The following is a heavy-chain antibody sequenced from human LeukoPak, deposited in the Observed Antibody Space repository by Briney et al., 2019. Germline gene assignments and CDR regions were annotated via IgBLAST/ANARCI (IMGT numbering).Heavy chain of an antibody. J-gene: IGHJ4*02. CDR2: IIPIFGTA. D-gene: IGHD3-22*01. Sequence: SVKVSCKASGGTFSSYAISWVRQAPGQGLEWMGGIIPIFGTANYAQKFQGRVTITADESTSTAYMELSSLRSEDTAVYYCARGGMYYYDSSGYYFDYWGQGTLVTVSS. CDR1: GGTFSSYA. V-gene: IGHV1-69*13. CDR3: ARGGMYYYDSSGYYFDY.